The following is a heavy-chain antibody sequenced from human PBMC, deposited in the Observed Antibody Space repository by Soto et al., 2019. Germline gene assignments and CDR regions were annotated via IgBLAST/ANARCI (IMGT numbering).Heavy chain of an antibody. Sequence: PSETLSLTCTVSGGSISSSSYYWGWIRQPPGKGLEWIGSIYYSGSTYYNPSLKSRVTISVDTSKNQFSLKLSSVTAADTAVYYCARFLDSSSSLDYWGQGTLVTVSS. J-gene: IGHJ4*02. CDR3: ARFLDSSSSLDY. V-gene: IGHV4-39*01. D-gene: IGHD6-6*01. CDR1: GGSISSSSYY. CDR2: IYYSGST.